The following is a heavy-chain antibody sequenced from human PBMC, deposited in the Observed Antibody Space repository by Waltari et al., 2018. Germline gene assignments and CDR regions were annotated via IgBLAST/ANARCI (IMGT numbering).Heavy chain of an antibody. D-gene: IGHD5-18*01. CDR1: GGTFSSYA. V-gene: IGHV1-69*09. J-gene: IGHJ3*02. Sequence: QVQLVQSGAEVKKPGSSVKVSCKASGGTFSSYAISWVRQAPGQGLEWMGRNIPIRGIANYAQKFQGRVTITADKSTSTAYMELSSLRSEDTAVYYCAREILGDTAMVLPFDIWGQGTMVTVSS. CDR3: AREILGDTAMVLPFDI. CDR2: NIPIRGIA.